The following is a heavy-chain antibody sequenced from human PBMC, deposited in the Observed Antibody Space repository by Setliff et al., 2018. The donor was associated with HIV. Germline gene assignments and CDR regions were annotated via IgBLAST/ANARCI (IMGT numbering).Heavy chain of an antibody. V-gene: IGHV4-59*01. J-gene: IGHJ3*01. Sequence: SETLSLTCTVSVDGLSSWQWSWIRQPPGKALEWIGYAYYSGSTNYNPSLKSRVTISIYMSKNQFSLNLTSVTAADTAVYYCARVQMAYAAFDVLGQGTMVTVSS. CDR3: ARVQMAYAAFDV. CDR1: VDGLSSWQ. D-gene: IGHD4-17*01. CDR2: AYYSGST.